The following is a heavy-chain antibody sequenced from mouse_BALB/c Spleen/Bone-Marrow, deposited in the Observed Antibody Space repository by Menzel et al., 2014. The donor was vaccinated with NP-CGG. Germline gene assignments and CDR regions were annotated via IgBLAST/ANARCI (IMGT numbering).Heavy chain of an antibody. CDR2: INPNNGGT. CDR3: ARRYYGPYVMDN. Sequence: SGPELLKPGASVKISCKTSGYTFTEYTMHWVKQSQGKSLEWIGGINPNNGGTSYNQKFKGKATLTVDKSSSTAYMELRSLTSEDSAVYYCARRYYGPYVMDNWGQGTPVPVSS. D-gene: IGHD1-2*01. J-gene: IGHJ4*01. V-gene: IGHV1-18*01. CDR1: GYTFTEYT.